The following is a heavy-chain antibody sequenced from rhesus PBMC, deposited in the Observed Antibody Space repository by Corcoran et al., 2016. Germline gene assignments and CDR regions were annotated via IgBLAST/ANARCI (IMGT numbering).Heavy chain of an antibody. CDR2: IDGSSGTT. J-gene: IGHJ4*01. V-gene: IGHV4-80*01. CDR3: ARGYISGWYCFDY. Sequence: QVHLQESGPALVTPSATLYPTCAVSGASISGYWMNWNRQSPGKGLEGIGEIDGSSGTTNYNPSLKSRVTISKDASKNQFSLKLNSVTAADTAVYFCARGYISGWYCFDYWGQGVLVTVSS. D-gene: IGHD6-31*01. CDR1: GASISGYW.